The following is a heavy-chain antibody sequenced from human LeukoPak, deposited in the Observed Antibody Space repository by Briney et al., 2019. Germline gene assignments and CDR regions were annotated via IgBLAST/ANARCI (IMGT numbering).Heavy chain of an antibody. CDR3: ARIDRVVVAATAADY. V-gene: IGHV1-18*03. D-gene: IGHD2-15*01. CDR2: ISAYNGNT. CDR1: GYTFTSYG. J-gene: IGHJ4*02. Sequence: GASVKVSCKASGYTFTSYGISWVRQAPGQGLEWMGWISAYNGNTNYAQKLQGRVTMTTDTSTSTAYMELRSLRSDDMAVYYCARIDRVVVAATAADYWGQGTLVTVSS.